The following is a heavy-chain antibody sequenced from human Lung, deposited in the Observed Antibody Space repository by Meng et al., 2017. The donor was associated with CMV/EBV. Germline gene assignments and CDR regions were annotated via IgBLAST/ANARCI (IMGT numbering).Heavy chain of an antibody. CDR1: GGSISSSSDY. V-gene: IGHV4-39*07. J-gene: IGHJ4*02. Sequence: RQLRGAVARQGKPSGPLSLTCSVSGGSISSSSDYRGWSRQSPGKGLEWIGSIYFSGNTYYNPSLKSRVTMSVGTAQNKFSLPLRSVTAADTAVYYCVTETGYNYDNWGQGALVTVSS. CDR2: IYFSGNT. D-gene: IGHD5-24*01. CDR3: VTETGYNYDN.